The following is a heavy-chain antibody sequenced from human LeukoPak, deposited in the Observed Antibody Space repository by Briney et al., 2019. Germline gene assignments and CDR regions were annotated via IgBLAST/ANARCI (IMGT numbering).Heavy chain of an antibody. CDR1: GFTFSSYW. D-gene: IGHD3-3*01. Sequence: GGSLRLSCAASGFTFSSYWMSWVRQAPGKGLEWVANIKQDGSQKYYVDSVKGRFSISRDNAKNSLYLQMNSLRAEDTAVYYCARGVPYDSWSGPHYSDYWGQGTLVTVSS. CDR2: IKQDGSQK. J-gene: IGHJ4*02. V-gene: IGHV3-7*01. CDR3: ARGVPYDSWSGPHYSDY.